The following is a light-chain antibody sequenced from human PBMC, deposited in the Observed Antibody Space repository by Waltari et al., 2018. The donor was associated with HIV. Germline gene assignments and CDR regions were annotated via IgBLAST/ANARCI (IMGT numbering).Light chain of an antibody. CDR1: LQITPY. CDR3: HQYNSNPPT. J-gene: IGKJ5*01. Sequence: RMTPSPASLSASVGDRVTITCRSSLQITPYVAWVQQRPGAAPRSLIYDASTLLSGVPSRFSGSGSGSDFTLTISNVQPEDSATYYCHQYNSNPPTFGQGTRLE. CDR2: DAS. V-gene: IGKV1-16*01.